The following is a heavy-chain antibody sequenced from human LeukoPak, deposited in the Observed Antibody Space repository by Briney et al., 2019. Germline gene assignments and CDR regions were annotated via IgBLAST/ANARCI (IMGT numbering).Heavy chain of an antibody. CDR3: ARANYMVRGVTHFDY. J-gene: IGHJ4*02. Sequence: GASVKVSCKASGYTFTGYYMHWVRQAPGQGLEWMGWINPNSGGTNYAQKFQGRVTMTRDTSISTAYMELSRLISDDTAVYYCARANYMVRGVTHFDYWGQGTLVTVSS. CDR1: GYTFTGYY. D-gene: IGHD3-10*01. CDR2: INPNSGGT. V-gene: IGHV1-2*02.